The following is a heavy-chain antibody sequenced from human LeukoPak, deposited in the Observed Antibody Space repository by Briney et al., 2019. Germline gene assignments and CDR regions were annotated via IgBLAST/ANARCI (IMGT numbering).Heavy chain of an antibody. V-gene: IGHV4-59*01. CDR2: IYYSGST. J-gene: IGHJ6*03. CDR1: GGSIKNYY. CDR3: ARDVPRGTGYMDV. D-gene: IGHD3-10*01. Sequence: SETLSLTCTVSGGSIKNYYWTWIRQPPGKGLDWIGYIYYSGSTSSNPSLKSRVTISVDTSKNQFSLRLKYVTAADTAVYYCARDVPRGTGYMDVWGKGTTVTVSS.